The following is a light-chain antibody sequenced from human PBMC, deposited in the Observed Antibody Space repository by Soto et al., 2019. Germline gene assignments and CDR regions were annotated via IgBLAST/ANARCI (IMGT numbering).Light chain of an antibody. CDR1: QSLNSD. V-gene: IGKV3-15*01. CDR3: QQYNSWPLT. J-gene: IGKJ4*01. CDR2: GAS. Sequence: ETVMTQSPATLSMSPGERATLSCRASQSLNSDLAWYQQKPGQAPRLLIYGASTRATGIPGRFSGSGSGTEFTLTISSLQSEDFXVYYCQQYNSWPLTFGGGTKVDIK.